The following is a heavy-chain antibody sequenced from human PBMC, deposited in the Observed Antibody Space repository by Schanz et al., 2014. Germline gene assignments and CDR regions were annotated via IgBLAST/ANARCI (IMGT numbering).Heavy chain of an antibody. D-gene: IGHD4-4*01. Sequence: EVQLVESGGGLVQPGGSLRLSCAASGFTFSSYWMHWVRQAPGKGLVWISRINSDGSSASYADSVKGRFTISRDDAKNSLYLQMNSLRAEDTALYYCAKDRQTTVNRVGYYYGMDVWGQGTTVSVSS. CDR3: AKDRQTTVNRVGYYYGMDV. CDR2: INSDGSSA. J-gene: IGHJ6*02. V-gene: IGHV3-74*01. CDR1: GFTFSSYW.